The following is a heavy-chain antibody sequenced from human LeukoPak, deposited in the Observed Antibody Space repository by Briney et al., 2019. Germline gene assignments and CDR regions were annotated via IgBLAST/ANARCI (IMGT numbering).Heavy chain of an antibody. CDR3: ARVPDVTARPCDI. V-gene: IGHV4-34*01. Sequence: PSETLSLTCAVYGGSLSGSYWTWIRQTPGRGHEWIGESSPMGDLIGYNPSLKGRATISVDSSKKQFSLRLTSVTAADTGIYYCARVPDVTARPCDIWGAGTVVTVSS. D-gene: IGHD2-21*02. CDR2: SSPMGDLI. J-gene: IGHJ4*02. CDR1: GGSLSGSY.